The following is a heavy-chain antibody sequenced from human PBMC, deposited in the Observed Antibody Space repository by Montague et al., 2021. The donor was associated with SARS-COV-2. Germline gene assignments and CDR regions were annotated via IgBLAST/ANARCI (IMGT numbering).Heavy chain of an antibody. J-gene: IGHJ6*02. CDR2: INYSGST. CDR3: ARNLVVHYWYGMDV. Sequence: SETLSLTCTVAGGSISSYYWSWIRQPPRKGLEWIGYINYSGSTNYNPSLKCRVTISVDTSKNQFSLNLSSVTAADTAVYYCARNLVVHYWYGMDVWGQGTTVTVSS. D-gene: IGHD2-15*01. CDR1: GGSISSYY. V-gene: IGHV4-59*01.